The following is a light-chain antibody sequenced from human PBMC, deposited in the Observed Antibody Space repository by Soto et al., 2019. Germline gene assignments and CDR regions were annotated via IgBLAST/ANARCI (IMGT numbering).Light chain of an antibody. V-gene: IGKV3-20*01. CDR3: QQYGGSPRT. Sequence: EIVLTQSPGTLSLSPGERAILSCRASQSVSSSYLAWYQQKPGQAPRLLIYDASTRATGIPDRFSGSGSVTDFTPTISRLDPEDFAVYYCQQYGGSPRTFGQGTKVDIK. CDR1: QSVSSSY. J-gene: IGKJ1*01. CDR2: DAS.